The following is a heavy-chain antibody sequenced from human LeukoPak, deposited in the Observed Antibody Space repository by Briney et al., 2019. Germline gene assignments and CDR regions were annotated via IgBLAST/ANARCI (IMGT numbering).Heavy chain of an antibody. V-gene: IGHV1-2*02. J-gene: IGHJ4*02. Sequence: ASVKVSCKASGYTFTGYYMHWVRQALGQGLEWMGWINPNSGDTNYAQKFQGRVTMTRDTFISTAYMELSRLRSDDTAVYYCARDIGSTWYVDYWGQGTLVTVSS. D-gene: IGHD6-13*01. CDR3: ARDIGSTWYVDY. CDR2: INPNSGDT. CDR1: GYTFTGYY.